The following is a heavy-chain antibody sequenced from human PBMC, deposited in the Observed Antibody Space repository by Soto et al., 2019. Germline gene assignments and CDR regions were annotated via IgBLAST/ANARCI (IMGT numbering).Heavy chain of an antibody. CDR3: ARALVPAGDYYYGMDV. D-gene: IGHD6-13*01. CDR1: GFTFSSYA. Sequence: PGGSLRLSCAASGFTFSSYAMHWVRQAPGKGLEWVAVISYDGRNKYYADSVKGRFTTSRDNSKNTLYLQMNSLRAEDTAVYYCARALVPAGDYYYGMDVWGQGTTVTVSS. CDR2: ISYDGRNK. V-gene: IGHV3-30*04. J-gene: IGHJ6*02.